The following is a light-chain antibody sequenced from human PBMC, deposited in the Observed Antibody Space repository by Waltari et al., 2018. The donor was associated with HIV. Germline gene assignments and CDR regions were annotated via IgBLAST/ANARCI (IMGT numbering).Light chain of an antibody. CDR1: QTINNY. J-gene: IGKJ2*01. V-gene: IGKV1-39*01. CDR2: AAS. Sequence: DIQMTQSSSSLAASVGDRVTITCRASQTINNYLNWYQQKSGKAPELLIYAASSLQGGVPYRFSGSGSGTDFTLTINSLQPEDFATYYCQETYSPTRAFGQGTKLEIK. CDR3: QETYSPTRA.